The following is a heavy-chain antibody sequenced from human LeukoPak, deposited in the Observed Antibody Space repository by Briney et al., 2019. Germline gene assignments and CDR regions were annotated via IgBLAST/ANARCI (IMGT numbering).Heavy chain of an antibody. CDR3: AKAWRMVRRVIPAGDAFDI. D-gene: IGHD3-10*01. J-gene: IGHJ3*02. CDR2: ISGSGGST. V-gene: IGHV3-23*01. Sequence: GGSLRLSCAASGFTFSSYAMSWVRQAPGKGLEWVSAISGSGGSTYYADSVKGRFTISRDNSKNTLYLQMNSLRAEDTAVYYCAKAWRMVRRVIPAGDAFDIWGQGTMVTVSS. CDR1: GFTFSSYA.